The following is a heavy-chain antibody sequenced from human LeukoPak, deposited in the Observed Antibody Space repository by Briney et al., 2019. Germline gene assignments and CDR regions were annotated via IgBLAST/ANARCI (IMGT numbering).Heavy chain of an antibody. CDR1: GFTFSSYA. D-gene: IGHD6-19*01. V-gene: IGHV3-30-3*01. Sequence: PGGSLRLSCAASGFTFSSYAMHWARQAPGKGLEWVAVISYDGSNKYYADSVKGRFTISRDNSKNTLYLQMNSLRAEDTAVYYCARDVAVAGTVDYWGQGTLVTVSS. J-gene: IGHJ4*02. CDR2: ISYDGSNK. CDR3: ARDVAVAGTVDY.